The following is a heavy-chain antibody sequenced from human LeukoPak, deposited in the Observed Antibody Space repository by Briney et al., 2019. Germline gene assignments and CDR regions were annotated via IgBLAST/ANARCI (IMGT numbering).Heavy chain of an antibody. D-gene: IGHD3-10*01. CDR2: INPNSGGT. Sequence: ASVKVSCKASGYTFTGYYMHWVRQAPGQGLEWMGWINPNSGGTNYAQKFQGRVTMTRDTSISTAYMELSRLRSDDTAVYYCARDRVLLWFGELLTDAFDIWGQGTMVTVSS. CDR3: ARDRVLLWFGELLTDAFDI. V-gene: IGHV1-2*02. CDR1: GYTFTGYY. J-gene: IGHJ3*02.